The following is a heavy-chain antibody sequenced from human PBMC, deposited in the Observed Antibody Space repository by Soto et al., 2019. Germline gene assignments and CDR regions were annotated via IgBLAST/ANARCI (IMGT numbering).Heavy chain of an antibody. V-gene: IGHV4-39*01. CDR3: ASHFGARTRVITWYMDV. D-gene: IGHD2-21*01. CDR2: IYYSWRT. J-gene: IGHJ6*03. Sequence: QLQLQESVPGLVKPSETLSLTCTISNGSIISNNYYWGWIRQPPAKGLVWIGSIYYSWRTFQNPFLQRQVSLTVDKSKIRFSLGLRSVSASETAVYSWASHFGARTRVITWYMDVWGKGTTVTVSS. CDR1: NGSIISNNYY.